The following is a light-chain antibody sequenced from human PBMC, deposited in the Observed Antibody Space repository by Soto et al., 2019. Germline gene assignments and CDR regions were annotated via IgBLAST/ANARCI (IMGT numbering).Light chain of an antibody. CDR1: QSVSNSF. Sequence: IVLTQSPGTLSLSPWERATLSCRASQSVSNSFLAWYQQKPGQAPRLLIYGASSRATGIPDRFSGSGSGTDFTLIISRLEPEDFAVYYCQQYGRSWTFGQGTKVDIK. CDR3: QQYGRSWT. CDR2: GAS. V-gene: IGKV3-20*01. J-gene: IGKJ1*01.